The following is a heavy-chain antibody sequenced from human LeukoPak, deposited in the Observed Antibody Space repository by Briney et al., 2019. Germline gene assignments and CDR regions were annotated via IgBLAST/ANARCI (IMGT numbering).Heavy chain of an antibody. CDR1: GYTFTSYG. CDR3: ARGLGLRYFDWLLFDY. V-gene: IGHV1-2*02. D-gene: IGHD3-9*01. J-gene: IGHJ4*02. CDR2: INPNSGGT. Sequence: GASVKVSCKASGYTFTSYGISWVRQAPGQGLEWMGWINPNSGGTNYAQKFQGRVTMTRDTSISTAYMELSRLRSDDTAVYYCARGLGLRYFDWLLFDYWGQGTLVTVSS.